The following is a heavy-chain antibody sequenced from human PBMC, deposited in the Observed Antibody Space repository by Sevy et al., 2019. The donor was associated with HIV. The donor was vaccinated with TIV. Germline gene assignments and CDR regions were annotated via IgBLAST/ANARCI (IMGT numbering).Heavy chain of an antibody. V-gene: IGHV3-49*04. CDR2: FKSKIHGGTT. CDR1: GFIFGDYG. D-gene: IGHD1-26*01. CDR3: TRWSGSQSIFDY. Sequence: GGSLRLSYTASGFIFGDYGMTWVRQAPGKGLEWIAFFKSKIHGGTTENAASVKGRFTISRDDSKNIVYLQMSNLKTEDTAVYYCTRWSGSQSIFDYWGQGTLVTISS. J-gene: IGHJ4*02.